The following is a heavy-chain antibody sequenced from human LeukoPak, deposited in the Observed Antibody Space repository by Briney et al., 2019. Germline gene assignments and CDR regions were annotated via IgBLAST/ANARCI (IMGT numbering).Heavy chain of an antibody. CDR1: GGSISSGDYY. D-gene: IGHD2-2*01. CDR2: IYYSGST. Sequence: PSETLSLTCTVSGGSISSGDYYWSWIRQPPGKGLEWIGYIYYSGSTYYNPSLKIRVTISVDTSKNQFSLKLSSVTAADTAVYYCARDGGYCSSTSCYAHWGQGTLVTVSS. J-gene: IGHJ4*02. V-gene: IGHV4-30-4*01. CDR3: ARDGGYCSSTSCYAH.